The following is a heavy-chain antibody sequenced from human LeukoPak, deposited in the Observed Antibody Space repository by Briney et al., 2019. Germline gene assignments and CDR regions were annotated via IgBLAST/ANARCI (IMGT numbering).Heavy chain of an antibody. V-gene: IGHV1-8*01. CDR2: MNPNSGNT. D-gene: IGHD6-19*01. CDR3: ARGHGAVAGNDY. Sequence: ASVKVSCKASGYTFTSYDINWVRQASGQGLEWMGWMNPNSGNTGYAQRFQGRVTMTRNTSISTAYMELSGLRSEDTAVYYCARGHGAVAGNDYWGQGTLVTVSS. CDR1: GYTFTSYD. J-gene: IGHJ4*02.